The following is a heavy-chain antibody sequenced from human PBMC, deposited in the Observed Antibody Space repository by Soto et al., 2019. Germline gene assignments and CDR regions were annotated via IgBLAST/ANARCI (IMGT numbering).Heavy chain of an antibody. D-gene: IGHD6-13*01. CDR1: GFTLSPYW. CDR2: INRDGSKK. CDR3: ARDVSPGSSSLYLDAFDI. J-gene: IGHJ3*02. V-gene: IGHV3-7*05. Sequence: EVHLEESGGDLVQPGGSLRLSCAASGFTLSPYWMTWVRQAPGKGLEWVANINRDGSKKSYLDSVRGRFTISRDNVGNSLYLQMDSLRADDTALYYCARDVSPGSSSLYLDAFDIWGQGTMVTVSS.